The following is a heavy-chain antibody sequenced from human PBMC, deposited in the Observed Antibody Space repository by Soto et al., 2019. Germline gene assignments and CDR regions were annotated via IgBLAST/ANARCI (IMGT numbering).Heavy chain of an antibody. CDR3: TTPEPYSSCWRFDS. D-gene: IGHD6-19*01. Sequence: EVQLVESGGGLVKPGGSLRLSCAASGFTFSNAWMSWVRQAPGKGLEWVGRIKSKTDGGTTDYAAPVKGRFTISRDDSKNTLYLQMNSLKTEDTAVYDCTTPEPYSSCWRFDSWGQGSLVTVSS. CDR1: GFTFSNAW. CDR2: IKSKTDGGTT. J-gene: IGHJ4*02. V-gene: IGHV3-15*01.